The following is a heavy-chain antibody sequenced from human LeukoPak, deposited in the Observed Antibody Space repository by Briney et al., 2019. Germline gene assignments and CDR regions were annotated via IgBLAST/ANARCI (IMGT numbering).Heavy chain of an antibody. CDR3: ARTTSLFWSGYYPDY. CDR1: GYSFTSYW. J-gene: IGHJ4*02. Sequence: GESLKISCKGSGYSFTSYWIGWVRQMPGKGLEWMGIIYPGDSDTRYSPSFQGQVTISADKSISTAYLQWSSLKASDTAMYYCARTTSLFWSGYYPDYWGQGTLATVSS. V-gene: IGHV5-51*01. CDR2: IYPGDSDT. D-gene: IGHD3-3*01.